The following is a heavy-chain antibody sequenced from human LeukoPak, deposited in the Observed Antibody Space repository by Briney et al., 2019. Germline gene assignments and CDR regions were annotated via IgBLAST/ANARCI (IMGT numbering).Heavy chain of an antibody. V-gene: IGHV3-15*01. Sequence: GGSLRLSCAASGFTFSNAWMSWVRQAPGKGLEWVGRIKSKTDGGTTDYAAPVKGRFTISRDDSKNTLYLQMNSLKTEDTAMYYCLRAYHPGGWFDPWGQGTLVTVSS. CDR3: LRAYHPGGWFDP. J-gene: IGHJ5*02. CDR2: IKSKTDGGTT. D-gene: IGHD2-21*01. CDR1: GFTFSNAW.